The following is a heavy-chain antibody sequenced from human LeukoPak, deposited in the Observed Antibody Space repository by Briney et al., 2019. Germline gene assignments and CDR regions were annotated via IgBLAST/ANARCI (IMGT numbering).Heavy chain of an antibody. V-gene: IGHV1-69*13. Sequence: RASVNGSCKASGGTFSSYAISWVRQAPGQGLEWMGGIIPIFGTANYAQKFQGRVTITADESTSTAYMELSRLRSEDTAVYYCVRSGGRILEWLIDYWGQGTLDTVPS. J-gene: IGHJ4*02. D-gene: IGHD3-3*01. CDR2: IIPIFGTA. CDR1: GGTFSSYA. CDR3: VRSGGRILEWLIDY.